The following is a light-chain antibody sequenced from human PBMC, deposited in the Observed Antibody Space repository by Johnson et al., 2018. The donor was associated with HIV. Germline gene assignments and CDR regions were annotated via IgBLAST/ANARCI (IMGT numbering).Light chain of an antibody. CDR3: ASWDRSLTVGTV. V-gene: IGLV1-51*02. Sequence: QSVLTQPPSVSAAPGQKVTISCSGSSYNIGNSYVSWYQQLPGTAPKLLIYENNKRPSWTPDRFSGSKSGTSATLGITGLQTGDEADYYCASWDRSLTVGTVFGPGTRVTVL. CDR2: ENN. CDR1: SYNIGNSY. J-gene: IGLJ1*01.